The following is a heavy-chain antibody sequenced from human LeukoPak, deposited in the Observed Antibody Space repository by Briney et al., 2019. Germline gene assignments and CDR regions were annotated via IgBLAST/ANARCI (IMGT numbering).Heavy chain of an antibody. V-gene: IGHV1-24*01. CDR3: ATTQMTTVTTGHWFDP. J-gene: IGHJ5*02. CDR1: GYTLIELS. Sequence: ASVKVSCKVSGYTLIELSMHWVRQAPGKGLEWMGGFDPEDGETIYAQKFQGRVTMTEDTSTDTAYMELSSLRSEDTAVYYCATTQMTTVTTGHWFDPWGQGTLVTVSS. CDR2: FDPEDGET. D-gene: IGHD4-17*01.